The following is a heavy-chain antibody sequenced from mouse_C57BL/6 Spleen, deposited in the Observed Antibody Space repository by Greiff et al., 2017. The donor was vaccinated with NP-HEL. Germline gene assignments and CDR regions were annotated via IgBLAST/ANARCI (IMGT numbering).Heavy chain of an antibody. D-gene: IGHD2-4*01. J-gene: IGHJ3*01. V-gene: IGHV1-55*01. CDR1: GYTFTSYW. Sequence: QVQLQQSGAELVKPGASVKMSCKASGYTFTSYWITWVKQRPGQGLEWIGDIYPGSGSTNYNEKFKSKATLTVDTSSSTAYMQLSSLTSEDSAVYYCAREDYDYDAWFAYWGQGTLVTVSA. CDR2: IYPGSGST. CDR3: AREDYDYDAWFAY.